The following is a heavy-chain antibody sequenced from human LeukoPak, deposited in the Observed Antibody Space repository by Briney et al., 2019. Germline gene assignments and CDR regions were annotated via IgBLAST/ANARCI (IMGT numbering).Heavy chain of an antibody. J-gene: IGHJ5*02. CDR3: ARDLYTSGSGSYYNNWFDP. CDR2: IDCGGST. CDR1: GGSISSSNYY. Sequence: SETLSLTCTVSGGSISSSNYYWGWIRQPPGKGLEWIGSIDCGGSTHYNPSLKSRVTISVDTSKNQFSLKLSSVTAADTAVYYCARDLYTSGSGSYYNNWFDPWGQGTLVTVSS. V-gene: IGHV4-39*07. D-gene: IGHD3-10*01.